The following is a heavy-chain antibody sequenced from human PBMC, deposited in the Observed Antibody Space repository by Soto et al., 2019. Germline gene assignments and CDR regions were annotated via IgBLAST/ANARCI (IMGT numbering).Heavy chain of an antibody. D-gene: IGHD3-22*01. V-gene: IGHV4-59*01. CDR3: ARDYDSSGRFDY. J-gene: IGHJ4*02. CDR1: GGSISSYY. Sequence: SETLSLTCTVSGGSISSYYWSWIRQPPGKGLEWIGYIYYSGSTNYNPSLKSRVTISVDTSKNQFSLKLSSATAADTAVYYCARDYDSSGRFDYWGQGTLVTVSS. CDR2: IYYSGST.